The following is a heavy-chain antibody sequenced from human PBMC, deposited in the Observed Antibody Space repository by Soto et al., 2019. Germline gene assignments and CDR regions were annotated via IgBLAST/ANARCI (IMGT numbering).Heavy chain of an antibody. CDR2: ITGTSSHI. D-gene: IGHD2-21*01. CDR1: GFTFKSYT. Sequence: GGSLRLSCEASGFTFKSYTMNWVRQAPGKGLEWVSSITGTSSHIFYADSVKGRFTISRDNTKNSLFLQMNNLGAEDSAVYYWARVAGEYRDWWGQGTMVTVSS. V-gene: IGHV3-21*01. J-gene: IGHJ4*02. CDR3: ARVAGEYRDW.